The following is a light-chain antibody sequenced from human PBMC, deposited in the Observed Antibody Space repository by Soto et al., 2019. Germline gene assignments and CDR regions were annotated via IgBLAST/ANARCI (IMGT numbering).Light chain of an antibody. J-gene: IGLJ2*01. CDR3: CSYANGNTLL. CDR1: SSDVGSYDL. V-gene: IGLV2-23*02. Sequence: QSALTQPASVSGSPGQSFTISCTGTSSDVGSYDLVSWYQHHPGTAPKLILYEVTKRPSGVSNRFSGSKSGNTASLTISGLQTEDDSHYYCCSYANGNTLLFGGGTKVTVL. CDR2: EVT.